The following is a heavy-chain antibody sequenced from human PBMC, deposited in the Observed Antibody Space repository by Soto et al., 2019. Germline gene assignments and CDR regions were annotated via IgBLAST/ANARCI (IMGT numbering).Heavy chain of an antibody. J-gene: IGHJ4*02. CDR3: ARHRDDFWSGYHKYYFDY. CDR1: GGSISSSSYY. V-gene: IGHV4-39*01. CDR2: IYYSGST. D-gene: IGHD3-3*01. Sequence: SETLSLTCTVSGGSISSSSYYWGWIRQPPGKGLEWIGSIYYSGSTYYNPSLKSRVTISVDTSKNQFSLKLSSVTAADTAVYYCARHRDDFWSGYHKYYFDYWGQGTLVTVSS.